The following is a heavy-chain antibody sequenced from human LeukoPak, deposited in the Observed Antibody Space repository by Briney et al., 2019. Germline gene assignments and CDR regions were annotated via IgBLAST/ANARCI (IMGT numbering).Heavy chain of an antibody. J-gene: IGHJ5*02. V-gene: IGHV4-34*01. Sequence: SETLSLTCAVYTGSLSGYYWSWIRQPPGKGLEWIGEINFGGNTKYNPSLNSRVTISVDTSKSQFSLRLESVTAADTAVYYCAGGRPSSNPSGSCYTPWGQGTLVTVSS. CDR1: TGSLSGYY. D-gene: IGHD3-10*01. CDR2: INFGGNT. CDR3: AGGRPSSNPSGSCYTP.